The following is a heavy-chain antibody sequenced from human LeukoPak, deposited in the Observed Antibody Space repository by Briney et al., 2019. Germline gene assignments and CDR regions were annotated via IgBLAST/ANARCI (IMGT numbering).Heavy chain of an antibody. J-gene: IGHJ4*02. Sequence: TSQTLSPTCTVSGGSISSGDYYWSWIRQPPGKGLEWIGYIYYSGSTYYNPSLKSRVTISVDTSKNQFSLKLSSVTAADTAVYYCAIQNIAARPIDYWGQGTLVTVSS. D-gene: IGHD6-6*01. CDR3: AIQNIAARPIDY. CDR2: IYYSGST. V-gene: IGHV4-30-4*08. CDR1: GGSISSGDYY.